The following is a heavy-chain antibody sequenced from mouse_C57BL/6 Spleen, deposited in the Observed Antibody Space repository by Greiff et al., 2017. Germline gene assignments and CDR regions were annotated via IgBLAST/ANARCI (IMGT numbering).Heavy chain of an antibody. J-gene: IGHJ3*01. CDR1: GYTFTSYW. D-gene: IGHD2-4*01. CDR2: INPSSGYT. Sequence: QVQLQQSGAELAKPGASVKLSCKASGYTFTSYWMHWVKQRPGQGLEWIGYINPSSGYTKYNQKFKDKATLTVDKSSSTAYMQLSSLTYEDSAVYYCARSYYDYDEFAYWGQVTLVTVSA. CDR3: ARSYYDYDEFAY. V-gene: IGHV1-7*01.